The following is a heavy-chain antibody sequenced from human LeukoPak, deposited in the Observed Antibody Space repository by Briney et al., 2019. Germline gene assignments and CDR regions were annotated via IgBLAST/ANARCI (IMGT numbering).Heavy chain of an antibody. D-gene: IGHD5-12*01. Sequence: GGSLRLSCAASGFTFSSYGMHWVRQAPGKGLEWVAVIWYDGSNKYYADSVKGRFTISRDNSKNTLYLQMNSLRAEDTAVYYCARVPFVGEYSGYDYYFDYWGQGTLVTVSS. V-gene: IGHV3-33*01. J-gene: IGHJ4*02. CDR2: IWYDGSNK. CDR3: ARVPFVGEYSGYDYYFDY. CDR1: GFTFSSYG.